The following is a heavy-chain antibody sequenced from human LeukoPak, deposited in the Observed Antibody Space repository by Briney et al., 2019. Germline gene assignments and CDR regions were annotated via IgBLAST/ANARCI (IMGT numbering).Heavy chain of an antibody. Sequence: SQTLSLTCTVSGDSISSGDYYWSWIRQPAGKGLEWIERISSSGSTNYNPSLKSRVTISVDTSKNQFSLKLSSVTAADTAVYYCAREPSSYYYYMDVWGKGTTVTISS. CDR1: GDSISSGDYY. V-gene: IGHV4-61*02. CDR2: ISSSGST. J-gene: IGHJ6*03. CDR3: AREPSSYYYYMDV.